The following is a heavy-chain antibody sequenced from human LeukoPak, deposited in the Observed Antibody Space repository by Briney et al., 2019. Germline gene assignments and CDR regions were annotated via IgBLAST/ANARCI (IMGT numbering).Heavy chain of an antibody. CDR2: IIPIFGTA. J-gene: IGHJ4*02. CDR1: GGTFSSYA. CDR3: ARTGDVGLYCSSTSCYPYFDY. V-gene: IGHV1-69*13. Sequence: SVKVSCKASGGTFSSYAISWVRQAPGQGLERMGGIIPIFGTANYAQKFQGGVTITADESTSTAYMELSSLRSEDTAVYYCARTGDVGLYCSSTSCYPYFDYWGQGTLVTVSS. D-gene: IGHD2-2*01.